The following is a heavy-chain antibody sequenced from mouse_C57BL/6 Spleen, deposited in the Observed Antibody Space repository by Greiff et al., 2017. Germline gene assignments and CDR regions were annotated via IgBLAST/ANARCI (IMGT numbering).Heavy chain of an antibody. CDR2: IHPNSGST. J-gene: IGHJ2*01. D-gene: IGHD1-2*01. CDR3: ARNHYSPHFDY. CDR1: GYTFTSYW. V-gene: IGHV1-64*01. Sequence: QVQLQQPGAELVKPGASVKLSCKASGYTFTSYWMHWVKQRPGQGLEWIGMIHPNSGSTNYNEKFKSKATLTVDKSSSTAYMQLSSLTSEDSAVYYCARNHYSPHFDYRGQGTTRTVSS.